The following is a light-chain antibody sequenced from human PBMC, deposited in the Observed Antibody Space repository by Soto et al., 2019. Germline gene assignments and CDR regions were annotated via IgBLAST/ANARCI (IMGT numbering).Light chain of an antibody. V-gene: IGKV3-20*01. CDR3: QQYDRSPT. J-gene: IGKJ1*01. CDR1: ETISSNF. CDR2: GAT. Sequence: EIVLTQSPGTLSLSPGQRATLSCRASETISSNFLAWYQHKPGQAPRLLIYGATSRAAGIPDRFSGSASGTDFTLAISRLEPEDFAVYYCQQYDRSPTFGPGTKVEIK.